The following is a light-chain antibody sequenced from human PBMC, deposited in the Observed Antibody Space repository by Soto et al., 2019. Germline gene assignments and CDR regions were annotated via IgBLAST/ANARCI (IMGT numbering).Light chain of an antibody. CDR1: QSISRW. J-gene: IGKJ3*01. Sequence: DIQMTQSPSTLSASVGDRVTITSRASQSISRWLAWYQQKPGKAPKVLIYGASSLESGVPSRFSGSGSGTEFNLTITSLQPDDFATYYCQHYNTNFGPGTTVDIK. V-gene: IGKV1-5*01. CDR3: QHYNTN. CDR2: GAS.